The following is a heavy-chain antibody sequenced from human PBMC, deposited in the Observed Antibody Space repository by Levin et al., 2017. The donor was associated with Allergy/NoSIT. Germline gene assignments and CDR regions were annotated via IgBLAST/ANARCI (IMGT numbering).Heavy chain of an antibody. CDR2: ISPYNGDT. Sequence: ASVKVSCKASGFSFSNFGLTWVRQAPGQGLEWMGWISPYNGDTKYAQTLQGRVTMTTDTSTSTAHLELRSLRFDDTAMYYCAREMADTAAGTFGLWGQGTMVTVSS. V-gene: IGHV1-18*01. D-gene: IGHD5-18*01. CDR1: GFSFSNFG. J-gene: IGHJ3*01. CDR3: AREMADTAAGTFGL.